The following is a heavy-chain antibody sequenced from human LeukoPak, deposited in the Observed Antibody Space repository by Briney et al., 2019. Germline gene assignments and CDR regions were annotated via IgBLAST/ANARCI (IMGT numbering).Heavy chain of an antibody. CDR2: MNPNSGDT. CDR1: GYTFTSYD. V-gene: IGHV1-8*01. J-gene: IGHJ4*02. CDR3: ARGRGSSYSGSYYFDY. Sequence: ASVKVSCKASGYTFTSYDINWVRQATGQGLEWMGWMNPNSGDTGYAQKFQGRVTMTRNTSISTAYMELSSLRSEDTAVYYCARGRGSSYSGSYYFDYWGQGTLVTVSS. D-gene: IGHD1-26*01.